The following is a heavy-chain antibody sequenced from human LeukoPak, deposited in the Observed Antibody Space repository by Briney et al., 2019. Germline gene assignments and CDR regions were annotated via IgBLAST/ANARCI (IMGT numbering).Heavy chain of an antibody. D-gene: IGHD2-15*01. CDR1: GGSFSGYC. Sequence: SETLSLTCAVYGGSFSGYCWSWIRQPPGKGLEWIGEINHSGSTNYNPSLKSRVTISVDTSKNQFSLKLSSVTAADTAVYYCARDKYLGYCSGGSCYFLKYYFDYWGQGTLVTVSS. CDR3: ARDKYLGYCSGGSCYFLKYYFDY. J-gene: IGHJ4*02. CDR2: INHSGST. V-gene: IGHV4-34*01.